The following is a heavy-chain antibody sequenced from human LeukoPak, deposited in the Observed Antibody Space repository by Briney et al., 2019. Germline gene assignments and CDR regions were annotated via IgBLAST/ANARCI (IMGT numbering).Heavy chain of an antibody. J-gene: IGHJ3*02. CDR2: ISYDGSNK. Sequence: GGSLRLSCAASGFTFSSYGMHWVRQAPGKGLEWVAVISYDGSNKYYADSVKGRFTISRDNSKNTLYLQMNSLRAEDTAVYYCAKDMSRYFDWLLGPLDAFDIWGQGTVVTVSS. CDR1: GFTFSSYG. V-gene: IGHV3-30*18. CDR3: AKDMSRYFDWLLGPLDAFDI. D-gene: IGHD3-9*01.